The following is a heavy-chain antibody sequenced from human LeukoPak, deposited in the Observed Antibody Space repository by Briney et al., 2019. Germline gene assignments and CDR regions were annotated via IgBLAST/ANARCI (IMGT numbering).Heavy chain of an antibody. CDR2: IWYDGSNK. V-gene: IGHV3-33*06. D-gene: IGHD5-12*01. CDR1: GFTFSSYG. Sequence: GGSLRLFCAASGFTFSSYGMHWVRQAPGKGLECVAVIWYDGSNKYYADSVKGRFTISRDNSKNTLYLQMNSLRAEDTAVYYCAKVFRRSGYDYRGQGSLVAVSS. CDR3: AKVFRRSGYDY. J-gene: IGHJ4*02.